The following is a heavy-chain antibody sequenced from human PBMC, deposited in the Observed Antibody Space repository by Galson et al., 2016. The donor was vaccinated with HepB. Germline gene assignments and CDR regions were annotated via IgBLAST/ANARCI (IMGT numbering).Heavy chain of an antibody. J-gene: IGHJ4*02. CDR3: TMGVAVADQW. CDR1: GVSISSTHW. CDR2: IYHTGST. D-gene: IGHD6-13*01. V-gene: IGHV4-4*02. Sequence: SETLSLTCAVSGVSISSTHWWCWVRQPPGKGLEWIGEIYHTGSTNYNPSLESRVSISVDRSNNQFSLKLSSVTAADTAVYFCTMGVAVADQWWGQGTLVTVSS.